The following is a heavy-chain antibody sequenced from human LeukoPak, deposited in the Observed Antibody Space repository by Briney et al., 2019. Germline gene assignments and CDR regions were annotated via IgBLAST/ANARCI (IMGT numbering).Heavy chain of an antibody. J-gene: IGHJ4*02. D-gene: IGHD3-10*01. Sequence: ASVNVSCTVSGYTLTELSMHWVRQAPGKGLEWMGGFDPKDGETIYAQKFQGRVTMTEDTSTDTAYMELSSLRSEDTAVYYCATLWFGELLSFDYWGQGTLVTVSS. CDR2: FDPKDGET. CDR1: GYTLTELS. V-gene: IGHV1-24*01. CDR3: ATLWFGELLSFDY.